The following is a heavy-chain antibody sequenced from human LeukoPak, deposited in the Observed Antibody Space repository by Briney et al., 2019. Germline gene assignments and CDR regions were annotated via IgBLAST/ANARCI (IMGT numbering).Heavy chain of an antibody. CDR1: GGSISSSNW. CDR3: ASCGLCSSSYYYYMDV. J-gene: IGHJ6*03. Sequence: SETLSLACAVSGGSISSSNWWSWVRQPPGKGLEWIGEIYHSGSTNYNPSLKSRVTISVDKSKNQFSLKLSSVTAADTAVYYCASCGLCSSSYYYYMDVWGKGTTVTVSS. V-gene: IGHV4-4*02. D-gene: IGHD6-6*01. CDR2: IYHSGST.